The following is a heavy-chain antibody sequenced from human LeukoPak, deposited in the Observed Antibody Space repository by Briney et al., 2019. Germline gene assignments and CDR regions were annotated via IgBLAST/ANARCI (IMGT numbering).Heavy chain of an antibody. CDR3: SLRYCSGTSCPGY. J-gene: IGHJ4*02. CDR1: GFTFSDAW. V-gene: IGHV3-15*01. CDR2: INGEAT. Sequence: GGSLRLSCAASGFTFSDAWLSWVRQAPGKGPEWVGRINGEATDYAAPVKGRFSVSRDDSKDTLYLQMNSLKTEDTAVYYCSLRYCSGTSCPGYWGQGTLVTVSS. D-gene: IGHD2-8*02.